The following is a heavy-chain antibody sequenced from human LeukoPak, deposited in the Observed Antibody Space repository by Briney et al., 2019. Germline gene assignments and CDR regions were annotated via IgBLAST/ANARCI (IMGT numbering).Heavy chain of an antibody. CDR3: ARDRIVGATLYYYYYGMDV. D-gene: IGHD1-26*01. CDR2: INPSGGST. Sequence: ASVTVSCKASGYTFTSYYMHWVRQAPGQGLEWMGIINPSGGSTSYAQKFQGRVTMTRDTSTSTVYMELSSLRSEDTAVYYCARDRIVGATLYYYYYGMDVWGQGTTVTVSS. CDR1: GYTFTSYY. V-gene: IGHV1-46*01. J-gene: IGHJ6*02.